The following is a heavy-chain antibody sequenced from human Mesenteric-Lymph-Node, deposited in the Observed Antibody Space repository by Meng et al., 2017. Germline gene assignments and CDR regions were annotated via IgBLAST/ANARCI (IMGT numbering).Heavy chain of an antibody. CDR3: ARQVQDYDYVWGSYRYLDY. J-gene: IGHJ4*02. Sequence: SETLSLTCAVSGGSISSSNWWSWVRQPPGKGLEWIGEIYHSGSTNYNPSLKSRVTISVDKSKNQFSLKLSSVTAADTAVYYCARQVQDYDYVWGSYRYLDYWGQGTLVTVSS. CDR1: GGSISSSNW. D-gene: IGHD3-16*02. V-gene: IGHV4-4*02. CDR2: IYHSGST.